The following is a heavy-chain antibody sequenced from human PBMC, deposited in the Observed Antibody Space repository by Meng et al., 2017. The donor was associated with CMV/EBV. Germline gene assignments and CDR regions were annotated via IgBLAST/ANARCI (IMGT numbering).Heavy chain of an antibody. CDR1: GYTFTSYG. J-gene: IGHJ4*02. CDR2: ISAYNGNT. Sequence: HVKLEQSGAEVQKPXXXXKVSCKASGYTFTSYGISWVRQAPGQGLEWMGWISAYNGNTNYAQKLQGRVTMTTDTSTSTAYMELRSLRSDDTAVYYCARIHHPGPIDYWGQGTLVTVSS. V-gene: IGHV1-18*01. D-gene: IGHD1-14*01. CDR3: ARIHHPGPIDY.